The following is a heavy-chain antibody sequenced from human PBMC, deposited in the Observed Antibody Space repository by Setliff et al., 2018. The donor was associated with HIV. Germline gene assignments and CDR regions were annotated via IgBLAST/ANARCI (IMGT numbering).Heavy chain of an antibody. CDR1: GASISSSGYY. D-gene: IGHD6-19*01. CDR2: IYYSGST. Sequence: PSETLSLTCTVSGASISSSGYYWGWIRQPPGKGLEWIGTIYYSGSTYYNPSLKSRLTISVDKSNNQFSLKLSSVTAADTAVYYCARESDRQWLVPGAFDIWGQGTMVTVSS. V-gene: IGHV4-39*07. J-gene: IGHJ3*02. CDR3: ARESDRQWLVPGAFDI.